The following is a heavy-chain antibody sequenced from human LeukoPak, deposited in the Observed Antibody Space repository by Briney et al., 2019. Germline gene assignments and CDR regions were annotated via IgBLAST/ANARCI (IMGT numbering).Heavy chain of an antibody. CDR1: GFTFSSYE. CDR2: ISSSGSTI. Sequence: GGSLRLSCAASGFTFSSYEMNWVRQAPGKGLEWVSYISSSGSTIYYADSVKGRFTISRDNAKNSLYLQMNSLRAEDTAVYYCARLAYCGGDCYSDYYYYYMDVWGKGTTVTISS. J-gene: IGHJ6*03. D-gene: IGHD2-21*02. V-gene: IGHV3-48*03. CDR3: ARLAYCGGDCYSDYYYYYMDV.